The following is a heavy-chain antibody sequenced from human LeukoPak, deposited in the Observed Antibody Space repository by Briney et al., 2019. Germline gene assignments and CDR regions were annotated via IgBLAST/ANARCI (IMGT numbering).Heavy chain of an antibody. CDR2: ISWNSGSI. V-gene: IGHV3-9*01. CDR1: GFTFDDYA. J-gene: IGHJ4*02. CDR3: ARKMNPDY. D-gene: IGHD1-14*01. Sequence: GGSLRLSCAASGFTFDDYAMHWVRQAPGKGLEWVSGISWNSGSIGYADSVKGRFTISRDNAKNSLYLQMNSLRAEDTALYYCARKMNPDYWGQGTLVTVSS.